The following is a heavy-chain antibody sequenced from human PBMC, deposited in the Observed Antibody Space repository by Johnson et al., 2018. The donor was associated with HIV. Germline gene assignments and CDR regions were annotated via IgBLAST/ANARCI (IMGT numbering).Heavy chain of an antibody. Sequence: QLVESGGGVVQPGGSLRLSCAASGFTFSSYGMHWVRQAPGKGLEWVAFIRYDGSNKYYADSVKGRFTISRDNFKNTLYLQMTSLRGEDTAVYYCARERSRGGYSGYDYGAFDIWGQGTMVTVSS. D-gene: IGHD5-12*01. J-gene: IGHJ3*02. CDR1: GFTFSSYG. CDR3: ARERSRGGYSGYDYGAFDI. V-gene: IGHV3-30*02. CDR2: IRYDGSNK.